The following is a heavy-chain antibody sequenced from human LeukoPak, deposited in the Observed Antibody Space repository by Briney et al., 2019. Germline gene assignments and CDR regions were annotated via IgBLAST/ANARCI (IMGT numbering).Heavy chain of an antibody. Sequence: PSETLSLTCAVSGYSISSGYYWGCIRQPPGKGLEWTGSIYHSGSTYYNPSLKSRVTISVDTSKNQFSLKLSSVTAADTAVYYCARHKGYSPQPTDAFDIWGQGTMVTVSS. V-gene: IGHV4-38-2*01. J-gene: IGHJ3*02. CDR2: IYHSGST. D-gene: IGHD5-18*01. CDR3: ARHKGYSPQPTDAFDI. CDR1: GYSISSGYY.